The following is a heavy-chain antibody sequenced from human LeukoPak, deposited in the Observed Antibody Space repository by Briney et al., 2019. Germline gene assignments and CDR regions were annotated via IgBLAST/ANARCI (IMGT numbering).Heavy chain of an antibody. Sequence: PSETLSLTCTVSGGSISSYYWSWIRQPPGEGLEWIGYIYYSGSTNYNPSLKSRVTISVDTSKNQFSLKLSSVTAADTAVYYCARDQRAYDSSVKTGLHAFDIWGQGTMVTVSS. D-gene: IGHD3-22*01. CDR1: GGSISSYY. J-gene: IGHJ3*02. V-gene: IGHV4-59*01. CDR2: IYYSGST. CDR3: ARDQRAYDSSVKTGLHAFDI.